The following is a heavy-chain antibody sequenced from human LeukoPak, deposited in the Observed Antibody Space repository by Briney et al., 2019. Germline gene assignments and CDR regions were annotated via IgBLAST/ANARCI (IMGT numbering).Heavy chain of an antibody. D-gene: IGHD3-10*01. Sequence: GGSLRLSCAASGFTFSSYAMSWVRQAPGRGLEWVSYISSSGSTIYYADSVKGRFTISRDNSKNTLYLQMNSLRAEDTAVYYCAKDRYYYGSGSYDRDAFDIWGQGTMVTVSS. J-gene: IGHJ3*02. CDR2: ISSSGSTI. CDR3: AKDRYYYGSGSYDRDAFDI. V-gene: IGHV3-23*01. CDR1: GFTFSSYA.